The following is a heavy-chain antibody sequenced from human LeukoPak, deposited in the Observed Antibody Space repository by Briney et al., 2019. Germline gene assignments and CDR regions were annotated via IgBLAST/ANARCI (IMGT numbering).Heavy chain of an antibody. V-gene: IGHV1-2*02. D-gene: IGHD3-10*01. J-gene: IGHJ4*02. CDR1: GYTFTGYY. CDR2: INPNSGGT. CDR3: ARDLWFGELSLLWGY. Sequence: ASVKVSCKASGYTFTGYYMHWVRQAPGQGLEWMGWINPNSGGTNCAQKFQGRVTMTRDTSISTAYMELSRLRSDDTAVYYCARDLWFGELSLLWGYWGQGTLVTVSS.